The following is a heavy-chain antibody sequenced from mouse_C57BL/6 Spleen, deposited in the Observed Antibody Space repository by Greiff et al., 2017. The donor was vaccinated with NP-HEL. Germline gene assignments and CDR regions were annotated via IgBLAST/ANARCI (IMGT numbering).Heavy chain of an antibody. CDR3: ARQNYGSSYAWFAY. Sequence: VQLKESGGGLVKPGGSLKLSCAASGFTFSDYGMHWVRQAPEKGLEWVAYISSCSSTIYYADTVKGRFTISRDNATNTLFLQMTSLKSEDTAMYYCARQNYGSSYAWFAYWGQGTLVTVSA. CDR2: ISSCSSTI. CDR1: GFTFSDYG. V-gene: IGHV5-17*01. J-gene: IGHJ3*01. D-gene: IGHD1-1*01.